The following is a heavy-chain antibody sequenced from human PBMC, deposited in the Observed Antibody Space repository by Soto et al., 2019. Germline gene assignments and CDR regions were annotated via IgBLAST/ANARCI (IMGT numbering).Heavy chain of an antibody. Sequence: PGGSLRLSCAASGFTFSSYAMSWVRQAPGKGLEWVSAISGSGGSTYYADSVKGRFTISRDNSKNTLYLQMNSLRAEDTAVYYCAKAFISVSPLTYGDPEYYFDYWGQGTLVTVSS. CDR3: AKAFISVSPLTYGDPEYYFDY. CDR1: GFTFSSYA. J-gene: IGHJ4*02. CDR2: ISGSGGST. D-gene: IGHD4-17*01. V-gene: IGHV3-23*01.